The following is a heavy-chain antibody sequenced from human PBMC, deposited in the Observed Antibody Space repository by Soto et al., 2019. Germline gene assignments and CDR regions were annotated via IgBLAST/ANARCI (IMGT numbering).Heavy chain of an antibody. V-gene: IGHV3-11*01. CDR2: ISSSGTGI. CDR3: ARAYSDAFDI. J-gene: IGHJ3*02. Sequence: GGSLRLSCAASGFTFREYYMTWIRQAPGKGLEWVSYISSSGTGIYYAYSVKGRFTISRDNAKNSLYLQISSLRAEDTAVSYLARAYSDAFDIWGQVTRFTV. CDR1: GFTFREYY. D-gene: IGHD2-15*01.